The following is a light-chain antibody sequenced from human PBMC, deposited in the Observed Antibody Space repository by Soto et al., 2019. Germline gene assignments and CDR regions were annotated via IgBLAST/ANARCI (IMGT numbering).Light chain of an antibody. CDR2: EVS. CDR3: SPYTSSSTYA. J-gene: IGLJ1*01. Sequence: QSALTQPASVSGSPGQSITISCTGTSSDVGGYNYVSWYQQHPGKAPKLMIYEVSNRPSGVSNRFSGSKSGNTASLTISGLQAEDEADYYCSPYTSSSTYAFGTGTKVTVL. CDR1: SSDVGGYNY. V-gene: IGLV2-14*01.